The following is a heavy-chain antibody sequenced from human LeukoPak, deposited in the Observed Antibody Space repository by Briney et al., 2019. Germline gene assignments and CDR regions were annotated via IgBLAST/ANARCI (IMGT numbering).Heavy chain of an antibody. CDR1: GGSISSYY. CDR2: IYYSGST. Sequence: SETLSLTCTVSGGSISSYYWSWIRQPPGKELEWIGYIYYSGSTNYNPSLKSRVTISVDTSKNQFSLKLSSVTAADTAVSYCARTLWFGELFDYWGQGTLVTVSS. CDR3: ARTLWFGELFDY. D-gene: IGHD3-10*01. V-gene: IGHV4-59*01. J-gene: IGHJ4*02.